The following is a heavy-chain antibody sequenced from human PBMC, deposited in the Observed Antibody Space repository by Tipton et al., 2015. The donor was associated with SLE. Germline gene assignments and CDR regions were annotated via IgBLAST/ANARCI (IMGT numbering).Heavy chain of an antibody. CDR2: IYYSGST. V-gene: IGHV4-59*01. D-gene: IGHD3-10*01. CDR3: ARVRGRGYFQH. J-gene: IGHJ1*01. CDR1: GGSISSYY. Sequence: TLSLTCTVSGGSISSYYWSWIRQPPGKGLEWIGDIYYSGSTNYNPSLKSRVTISVDTSKNQFSLKLSSVTAADTAVYYCARVRGRGYFQHCGQGTLVTVSS.